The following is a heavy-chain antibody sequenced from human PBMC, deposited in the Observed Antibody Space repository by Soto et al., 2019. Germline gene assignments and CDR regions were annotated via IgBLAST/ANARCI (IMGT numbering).Heavy chain of an antibody. V-gene: IGHV3-30*18. D-gene: IGHD2-21*01. CDR1: GFTFSSYG. CDR2: ISYDGSNK. CDR3: AKEVGVVTDYYYGMDV. Sequence: QVQLVESGGGVVQPGRSLRLSCAASGFTFSSYGMHWVRQAPGKGLGGVAVISYDGSNKYYADSVKGRFTISRDNSKNTLYLQMNSLRAEDTAVYYCAKEVGVVTDYYYGMDVWGQGTTVTVSS. J-gene: IGHJ6*02.